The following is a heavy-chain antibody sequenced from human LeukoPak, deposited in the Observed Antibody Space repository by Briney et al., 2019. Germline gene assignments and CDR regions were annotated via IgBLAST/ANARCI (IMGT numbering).Heavy chain of an antibody. CDR3: ARWGSSGWYPMDV. D-gene: IGHD6-19*01. Sequence: GGSLRLSCAASGFAFSTYWMHWVRQAPVKGLVWVSCINSDGSSPSYADSVKGRFTISRDNAKNTVYLQMNSLRAEDTAVYYCARWGSSGWYPMDVWGQGTTVTVSS. J-gene: IGHJ6*02. V-gene: IGHV3-74*01. CDR2: INSDGSSP. CDR1: GFAFSTYW.